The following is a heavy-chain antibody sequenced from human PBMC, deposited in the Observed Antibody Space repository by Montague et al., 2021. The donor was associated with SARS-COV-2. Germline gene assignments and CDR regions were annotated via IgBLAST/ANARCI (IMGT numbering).Heavy chain of an antibody. Sequence: SETLSLTCAVHGGSFSTYFWNWIRQPPGKGLEWIGDIHHGGSTNYNPSLKSRVAISADTYKNQFSLKLNSVAAADTAVYYCARLGDGVVPAPILGVGPYYSYYYIDVWGKGTPVTVSS. CDR3: ARLGDGVVPAPILGVGPYYSYYYIDV. J-gene: IGHJ6*03. CDR2: IHHGGST. V-gene: IGHV4-34*01. D-gene: IGHD2-2*01. CDR1: GGSFSTYF.